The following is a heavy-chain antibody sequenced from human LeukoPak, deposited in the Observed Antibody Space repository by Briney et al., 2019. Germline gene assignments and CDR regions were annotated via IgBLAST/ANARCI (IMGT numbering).Heavy chain of an antibody. V-gene: IGHV3-48*03. CDR3: ARDRENCSGGSCYSYAFDI. CDR2: TSSSGSTI. D-gene: IGHD2-15*01. CDR1: GFTFSSYE. Sequence: GGSLRLSCAASGFTFSSYEMNWVRQAPGKGLEWVSYTSSSGSTIYYADSVKGRFTISRDNAKNSLYLQMNSLRAEDTAVYYCARDRENCSGGSCYSYAFDIWGQGTMVTVSS. J-gene: IGHJ3*02.